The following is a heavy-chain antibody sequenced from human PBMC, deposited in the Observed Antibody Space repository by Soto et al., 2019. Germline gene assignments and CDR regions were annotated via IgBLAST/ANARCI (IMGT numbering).Heavy chain of an antibody. CDR3: ARVINYYYGMDV. Sequence: SETLSLTCTVSGGSISSYYWSWIRQPPGKGLEWIGYIYYSGSTNYNPSLKSRVTISVDTSKNQFSLKLSSVTAADTAVYYCARVINYYYGMDVWGQGTTVTV. D-gene: IGHD3-10*01. J-gene: IGHJ6*02. CDR2: IYYSGST. V-gene: IGHV4-59*01. CDR1: GGSISSYY.